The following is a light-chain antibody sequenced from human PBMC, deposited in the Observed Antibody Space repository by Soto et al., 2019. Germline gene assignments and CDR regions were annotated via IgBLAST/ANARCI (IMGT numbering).Light chain of an antibody. CDR2: GAS. CDR3: QQYGSSPPVT. V-gene: IGKV3-20*01. CDR1: QSVSSSY. J-gene: IGKJ4*01. Sequence: EIALTQSPGTLSLSTGERATLSCRVSQSVSSSYLARYQQKPGQAPRLLIYGASSRATGIPDRFCGIGSGTDFTLTISRLEPEDCAVYYCQQYGSSPPVTCSVGTKVENK.